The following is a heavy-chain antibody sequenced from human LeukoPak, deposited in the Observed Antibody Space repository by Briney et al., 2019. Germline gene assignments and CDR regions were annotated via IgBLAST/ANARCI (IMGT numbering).Heavy chain of an antibody. J-gene: IGHJ5*02. V-gene: IGHV4-61*02. CDR2: IYTSGST. D-gene: IGHD2-2*01. CDR3: ARDAMWFDP. Sequence: SQTLSLTCTVSGGSISSGSYYWSWIRQPAGKGLEWIGRIYTSGSTNYNPSLKSRVTISVDTSKNQFSLKLSSVTAADTAVYYCARDAMWFDPWGQGTLVTVSS. CDR1: GGSISSGSYY.